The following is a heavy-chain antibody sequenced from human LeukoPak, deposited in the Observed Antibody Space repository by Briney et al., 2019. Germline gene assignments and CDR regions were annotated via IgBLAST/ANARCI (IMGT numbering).Heavy chain of an antibody. CDR3: ARGRYLDWLVPVGFDI. V-gene: IGHV4-59*08. J-gene: IGHJ3*02. D-gene: IGHD3-9*01. Sequence: SETLSLTCTVSGGSISSYYWSWIRQPPGKGLEWIGYVYYAGSTNYNPSLKSRVTISVDTSKNQFSLQLSSVTPEDTAVYYCARGRYLDWLVPVGFDIWGQGTVVTVSS. CDR2: VYYAGST. CDR1: GGSISSYY.